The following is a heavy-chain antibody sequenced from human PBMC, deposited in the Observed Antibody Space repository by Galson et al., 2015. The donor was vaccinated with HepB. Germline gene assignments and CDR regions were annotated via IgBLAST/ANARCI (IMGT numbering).Heavy chain of an antibody. Sequence: SLRLSCAASGFTFSNVWMNWVRQSPGKGLEWVGRIKSKTDGETIDYAAPVKGRFTISRDDSRNMLYLEMNSLKIDDTAVYYCATCSRSYYGAFDIWGQGTVVTVSS. J-gene: IGHJ3*02. CDR2: IKSKTDGETI. CDR3: ATCSRSYYGAFDI. D-gene: IGHD6-13*01. V-gene: IGHV3-15*01. CDR1: GFTFSNVW.